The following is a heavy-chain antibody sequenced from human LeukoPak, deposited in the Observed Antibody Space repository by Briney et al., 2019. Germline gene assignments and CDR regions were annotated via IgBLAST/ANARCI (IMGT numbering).Heavy chain of an antibody. CDR1: GFTFTNYA. Sequence: PGGSLRLSCAASGFTFTNYAMSWVRQAPGKGLEWVSAISGSGGATYYTDSVKGRFSISRDNSKNTLYLQMNSLRAEDTAVYYCAKSTIPGWTAFDYWGQGTLVTVSS. V-gene: IGHV3-23*01. J-gene: IGHJ4*02. D-gene: IGHD3/OR15-3a*01. CDR3: AKSTIPGWTAFDY. CDR2: ISGSGGAT.